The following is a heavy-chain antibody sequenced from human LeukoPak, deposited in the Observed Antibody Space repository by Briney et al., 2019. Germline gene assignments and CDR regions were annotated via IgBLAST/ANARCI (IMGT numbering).Heavy chain of an antibody. V-gene: IGHV1-2*02. J-gene: IGHJ4*02. CDR2: MNPNSGGT. CDR1: GYTFTSYD. D-gene: IGHD1-26*01. Sequence: ASVKVSCKASGYTFTSYDINWVRQATGQGLEWMGWMNPNSGGTNYAQKFQGRVTMTRDTSISTAYMELSRLRSDDTAVYYCARVLGSNWDYWGQGTLVTVSS. CDR3: ARVLGSNWDY.